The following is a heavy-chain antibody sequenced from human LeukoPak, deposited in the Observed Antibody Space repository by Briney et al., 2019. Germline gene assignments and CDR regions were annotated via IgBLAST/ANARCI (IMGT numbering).Heavy chain of an antibody. CDR3: AREDNVKTSMAY. CDR1: GYSLSSGYY. D-gene: IGHD5-18*01. J-gene: IGHJ4*02. Sequence: PSETLSLTCTVSGYSLSSGYYWGWIRQPPGKGLEWIGSVDHSGGTYYNPSLRSRVSISVDTSKNQFSLKLSSVTAADTAVYYCAREDNVKTSMAYWGQGTLVTVSS. V-gene: IGHV4-38-2*02. CDR2: VDHSGGT.